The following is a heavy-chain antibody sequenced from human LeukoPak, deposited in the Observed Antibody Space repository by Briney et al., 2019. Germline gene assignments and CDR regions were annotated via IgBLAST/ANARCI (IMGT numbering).Heavy chain of an antibody. CDR2: ISFSGDNT. CDR1: GFTFRDSA. J-gene: IGHJ4*02. Sequence: GGSLRLSCAASGFTFRDSAMSWVRQAPGKGLEWVSLISFSGDNTYYTDSVKGRFTISRDNSKDTLYLQMNSLRAEDTAVYYCATLRSGYFEYWGQGTLVTVSS. D-gene: IGHD2-15*01. CDR3: ATLRSGYFEY. V-gene: IGHV3-23*01.